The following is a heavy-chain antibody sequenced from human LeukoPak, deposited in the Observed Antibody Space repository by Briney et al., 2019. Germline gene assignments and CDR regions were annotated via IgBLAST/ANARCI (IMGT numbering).Heavy chain of an antibody. V-gene: IGHV3-33*01. CDR2: IWYDGSNK. CDR1: GFTFSSSG. CDR3: ARDNDSSGYSTGPVYY. Sequence: GGSLRLSCSASGFTFSSSGMRWVRQAPGKGLEWVAVIWYDGSNKYYADSVKGRFTISRDNSKNTLYLQMNSLRAEDTAVYYCARDNDSSGYSTGPVYYWGQGTLVTVSS. D-gene: IGHD3-22*01. J-gene: IGHJ4*02.